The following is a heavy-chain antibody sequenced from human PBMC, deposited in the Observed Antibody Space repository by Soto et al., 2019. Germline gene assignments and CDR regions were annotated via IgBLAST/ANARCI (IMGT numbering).Heavy chain of an antibody. Sequence: PSETLSLTCTVSGGSSSSGGYYWSWIRQHPGKGLEWIGYIYYSGSTYYNPSLKSRVTISVDTSKNQFSLKLSSVTAADTAVYYCSRARSSSWELDYWGQGTLVTVSS. V-gene: IGHV4-31*03. J-gene: IGHJ4*02. CDR2: IYYSGST. D-gene: IGHD6-13*01. CDR3: SRARSSSWELDY. CDR1: GGSSSSGGYY.